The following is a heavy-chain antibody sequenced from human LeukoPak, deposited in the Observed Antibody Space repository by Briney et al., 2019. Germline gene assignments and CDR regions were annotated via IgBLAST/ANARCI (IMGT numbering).Heavy chain of an antibody. D-gene: IGHD3-9*01. CDR3: AREYYDILTGYYNAFDI. V-gene: IGHV4-59*06. CDR2: IYYSGST. J-gene: IGHJ3*02. CDR1: GGSMSNYY. Sequence: SETLSLTCTVSGGSMSNYYWNWIRQHPGKGLEWIGYIYYSGSTYYNPSLKSRVTISVDTSKNQFSLKLSSVTAADTAVYYCAREYYDILTGYYNAFDIWGQGTMVTVSS.